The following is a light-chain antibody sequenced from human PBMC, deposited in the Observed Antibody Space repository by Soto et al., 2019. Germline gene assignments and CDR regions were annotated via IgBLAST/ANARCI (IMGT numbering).Light chain of an antibody. CDR2: GAF. Sequence: EIVMTQSPATLSVSPGETATLSCRASQSVSYNLAWYQQKPGQGPRLLIYGAFTRATGIPARFSGSGSGTDFTLTISSLQSEDFAVYYCQQYKNWPPLTFGGGTKVKIK. J-gene: IGKJ4*01. CDR1: QSVSYN. CDR3: QQYKNWPPLT. V-gene: IGKV3-15*01.